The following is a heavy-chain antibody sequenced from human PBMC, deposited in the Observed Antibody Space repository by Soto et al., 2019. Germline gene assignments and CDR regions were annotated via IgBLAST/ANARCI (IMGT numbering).Heavy chain of an antibody. J-gene: IGHJ6*02. CDR1: GFTFSSYS. V-gene: IGHV3-48*01. Sequence: EVQLVESGGGLVQPGGSLRLSCAASGFTFSSYSMNWVRQAPGKGLEWVSYISSSSSTIYYADSVKGRFTISRDNAKNSLYLKMNSLRAEDTDVYYCARDSTMYCSGSYGMDVWGQGTTVTVSS. CDR3: ARDSTMYCSGSYGMDV. CDR2: ISSSSSTI. D-gene: IGHD3-10*01.